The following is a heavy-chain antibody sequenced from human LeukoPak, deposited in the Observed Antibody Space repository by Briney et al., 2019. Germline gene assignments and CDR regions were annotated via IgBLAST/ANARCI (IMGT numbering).Heavy chain of an antibody. CDR3: ARTKGYCTSTSCPGGMDV. V-gene: IGHV1-2*02. J-gene: IGHJ6*02. CDR2: INPNIGGP. D-gene: IGHD2-2*01. CDR1: GYTFTGHY. Sequence: GASVKVSCKASGYTFTGHYMHWVRLAPGQGLEWVGWINPNIGGPNYAQKIQGRVIMTRDTSISTAYMELRRLTSDDTAVYYCARTKGYCTSTSCPGGMDVWGQGTTVTVSS.